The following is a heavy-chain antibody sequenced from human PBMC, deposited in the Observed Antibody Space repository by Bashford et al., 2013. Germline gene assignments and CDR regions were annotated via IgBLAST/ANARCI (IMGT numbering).Heavy chain of an antibody. J-gene: IGHJ3*02. V-gene: IGHV5-51*01. Sequence: WVRQMPGKDLEWMGIIYPGDSDTRYSPSFQGQVTISADKSISTAYLQWSSLKASDTAMYYCARQTPTGTDAFDIWGQGTMVTVSS. D-gene: IGHD4-17*01. CDR2: IYPGDSDT. CDR3: ARQTPTGTDAFDI.